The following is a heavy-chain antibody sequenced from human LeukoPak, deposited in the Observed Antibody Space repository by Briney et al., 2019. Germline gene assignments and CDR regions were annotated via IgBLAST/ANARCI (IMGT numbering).Heavy chain of an antibody. J-gene: IGHJ4*02. Sequence: PGGTLRLSCAAFGFTFSSYWMCWGRQAPGKGLGWVSYISISSDTIYYANSVKGRFTISRDNAKNSLYLQMNSLRAEDTAVYYCARGDSGSYYFDYWGQGTLVTVSS. D-gene: IGHD1-26*01. V-gene: IGHV3-48*04. CDR1: GFTFSSYW. CDR3: ARGDSGSYYFDY. CDR2: ISISSDTI.